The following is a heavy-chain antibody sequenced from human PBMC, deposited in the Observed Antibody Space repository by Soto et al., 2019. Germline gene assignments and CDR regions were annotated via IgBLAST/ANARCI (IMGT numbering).Heavy chain of an antibody. CDR3: ARVVHCRYGICSFWLDF. CDR2: IHHSGST. V-gene: IGHV4-59*01. CDR1: GGSINTYY. D-gene: IGHD3-10*02. J-gene: IGHJ5*01. Sequence: SETLSLTCAVSGGSINTYYWSWVRQPPGKGLEWIGNIHHSGSTNYNPSLNSRVTISIDTSKNKLSLWLNSVTAADTAVYYCARVVHCRYGICSFWLDFWGQGTLVTVYS.